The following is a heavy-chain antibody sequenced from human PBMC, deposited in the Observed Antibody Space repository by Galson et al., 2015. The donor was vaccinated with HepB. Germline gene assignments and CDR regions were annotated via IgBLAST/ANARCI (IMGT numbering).Heavy chain of an antibody. CDR2: ICIGYSTI. CDR3: ARAALGWFDP. V-gene: IGHV3-11*01. CDR1: GFTFSDSC. J-gene: IGHJ5*02. Sequence: SLRLSCAASGFTFSDSCMSWIRQAPGKGLEWVSYICIGYSTIKYADSVKGRFTISKDNVKKSLYLQMNSLRAEDTAVYYCARAALGWFDPWGQGTLVIVSS.